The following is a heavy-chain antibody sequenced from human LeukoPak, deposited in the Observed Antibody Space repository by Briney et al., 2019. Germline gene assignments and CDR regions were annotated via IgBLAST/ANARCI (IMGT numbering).Heavy chain of an antibody. V-gene: IGHV4-34*01. Sequence: SETLSLTCAVYGGSFSGYYWSWIRQPPGKGLEWIGEINHSGSTNYNPSLKSRVTISVDTSKNQFSLKLSSVTAADTAVYYCARVESGWFGELLANWGQGTLVTVSP. CDR1: GGSFSGYY. D-gene: IGHD3-10*01. J-gene: IGHJ4*02. CDR2: INHSGST. CDR3: ARVESGWFGELLAN.